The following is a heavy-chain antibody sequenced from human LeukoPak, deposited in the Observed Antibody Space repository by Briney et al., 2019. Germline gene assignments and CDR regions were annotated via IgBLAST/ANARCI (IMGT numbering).Heavy chain of an antibody. CDR1: GYTFTGYY. CDR3: ARDLGGLELRSY. CDR2: INPNSGGT. Sequence: ASVKVSCKASGYTFTGYYMHWVRRAPGQGLEWMGWINPNSGGTNYAQKFQGRVTMTRDTSISTAYMELSRLKSDDTAVYYCARDLGGLELRSYWGQGTLVTVSS. J-gene: IGHJ4*02. V-gene: IGHV1-2*02. D-gene: IGHD1-7*01.